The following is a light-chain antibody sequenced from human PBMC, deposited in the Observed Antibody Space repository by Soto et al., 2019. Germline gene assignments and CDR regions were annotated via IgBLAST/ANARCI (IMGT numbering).Light chain of an antibody. Sequence: QSALTQPASVSGPPGQSITISCTGTSSDVGGYKYVSWYQQHPGKAPKLMIYEVTNRPSGVSNRFSGSKSGNTASLTISGLQAEDEADYYCLSFTSSSTYIFGTGTKVTVL. CDR3: LSFTSSSTYI. CDR2: EVT. V-gene: IGLV2-14*01. CDR1: SSDVGGYKY. J-gene: IGLJ1*01.